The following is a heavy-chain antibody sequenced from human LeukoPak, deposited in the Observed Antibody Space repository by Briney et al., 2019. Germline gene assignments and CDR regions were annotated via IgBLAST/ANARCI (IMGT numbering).Heavy chain of an antibody. CDR2: INPNSGGT. Sequence: ASVKVSCKASGYTFTGYYMHWVRQAPGQGLEWMGWINPNSGGTNYAQKFQGGVTMTRDTSISTAYMELSRLRSDDTAVYYCARYLAYSSGWSYTDWFDPWGQGTLVTVSS. CDR1: GYTFTGYY. CDR3: ARYLAYSSGWSYTDWFDP. J-gene: IGHJ5*02. V-gene: IGHV1-2*02. D-gene: IGHD6-19*01.